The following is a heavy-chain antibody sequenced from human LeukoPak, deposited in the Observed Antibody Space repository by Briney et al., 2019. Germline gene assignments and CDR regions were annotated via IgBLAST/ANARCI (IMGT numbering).Heavy chain of an antibody. CDR1: GGSFSGYY. CDR3: ARGRYSSGWYY. Sequence: PSETLSLTCAVYGGSFSGYYWSWIRQPPGKGLEWIGEINHSGSTNYNPSLKSRVTISVDTSKNQFSLKLSSVTAADTAVYYCARGRYSSGWYYWGQGTLVTVSS. V-gene: IGHV4-34*01. J-gene: IGHJ4*02. D-gene: IGHD6-19*01. CDR2: INHSGST.